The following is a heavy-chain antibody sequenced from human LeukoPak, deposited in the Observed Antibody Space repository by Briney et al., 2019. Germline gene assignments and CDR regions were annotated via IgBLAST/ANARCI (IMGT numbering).Heavy chain of an antibody. Sequence: ASVKVSCKASGYTFTGYYMHWVRQAPGQGLEWMGWLNAGNGNTKYSQKFQGRVTITRDTSASTAYVELSSLRSEDTAVYYCARGATFLLFDYWGQGTLVTVSS. V-gene: IGHV1-3*01. CDR2: LNAGNGNT. D-gene: IGHD3-16*01. J-gene: IGHJ4*02. CDR3: ARGATFLLFDY. CDR1: GYTFTGYY.